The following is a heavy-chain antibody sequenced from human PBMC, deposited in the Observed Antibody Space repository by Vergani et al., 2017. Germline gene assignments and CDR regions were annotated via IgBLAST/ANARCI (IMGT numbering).Heavy chain of an antibody. D-gene: IGHD2-2*01. CDR1: GFTFNRYG. CDR2: LRYDGSNE. Sequence: QVQLVQSGGGVVQPGGSLRLSCVASGFTFNRYGMQWVRQAPGKGLEWVAFLRYDGSNEYYGDAVKGRFIISRDNSKNMLSLEMHSLRPEDTAVYYCANSYCSSLSCYAFYGMEVWGQGTTVTVSS. J-gene: IGHJ6*02. V-gene: IGHV3-30*02. CDR3: ANSYCSSLSCYAFYGMEV.